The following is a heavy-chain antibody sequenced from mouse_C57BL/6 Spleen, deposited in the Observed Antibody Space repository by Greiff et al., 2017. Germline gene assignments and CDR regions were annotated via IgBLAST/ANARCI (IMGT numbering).Heavy chain of an antibody. Sequence: VQLQQSGAELVKPGASVKISCKASGYAFSSYWMNWVKQRPGKGLEWIGQIYPGDGDTNYNGKFKGKATLTADKSSSTAYMQLSSLTSEDSAVYFCARWGTTVPLDYWGQGTTLTVSS. D-gene: IGHD1-1*01. V-gene: IGHV1-80*01. CDR1: GYAFSSYW. CDR3: ARWGTTVPLDY. J-gene: IGHJ2*01. CDR2: IYPGDGDT.